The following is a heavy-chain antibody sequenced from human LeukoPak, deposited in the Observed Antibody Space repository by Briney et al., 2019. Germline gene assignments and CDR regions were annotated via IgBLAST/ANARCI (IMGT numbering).Heavy chain of an antibody. CDR1: GFTFSSYA. D-gene: IGHD5-18*01. V-gene: IGHV3-30*14. CDR2: ISYDGSNK. Sequence: GGSLRLSCAASGFTFSSYAMHWVRQAPGKGLEWVAVISYDGSNKYYADSVKGRFTISRDNSKNTLYLQMGSLRTYDMAVYHCAREEGGWLYFDLWDRGTLVTVSS. J-gene: IGHJ2*01. CDR3: AREEGGWLYFDL.